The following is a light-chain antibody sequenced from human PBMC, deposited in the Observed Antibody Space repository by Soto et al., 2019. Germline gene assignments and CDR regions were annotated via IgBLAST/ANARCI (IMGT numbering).Light chain of an antibody. CDR2: GAS. V-gene: IGKV3-20*01. CDR1: QSVSSSY. J-gene: IGKJ1*01. Sequence: EIVLTKSPGTLSLSPGERATLSCRASQSVSSSYLAWYQQKPGQAPRPLIYGASSRAIGIPDRFSGSGSGTDLTLTIRRLEPEDFAVYYCQQYGSSPWTFGQGTKVEIK. CDR3: QQYGSSPWT.